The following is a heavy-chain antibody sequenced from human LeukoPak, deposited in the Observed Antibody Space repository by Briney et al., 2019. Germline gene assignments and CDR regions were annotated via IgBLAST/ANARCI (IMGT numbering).Heavy chain of an antibody. V-gene: IGHV3-33*01. J-gene: IGHJ6*02. D-gene: IGHD3-3*01. CDR3: AREGYYDFWSGYSPSYYGMDV. CDR1: GFTFSSYG. Sequence: GGSLRLSCAASGFTFSSYGMHWVRQAPGKGLEWVAVIWYDGSNKYYADSVKGRFTISRDNSKNTLYLQMNSLRAEDTAVYYCAREGYYDFWSGYSPSYYGMDVWGQGTTVTVSS. CDR2: IWYDGSNK.